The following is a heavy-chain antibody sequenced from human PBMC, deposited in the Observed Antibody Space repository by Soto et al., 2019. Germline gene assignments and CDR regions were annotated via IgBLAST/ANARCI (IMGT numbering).Heavy chain of an antibody. CDR3: AKDRKSGSGWYWDY. V-gene: IGHV3-23*01. J-gene: IGHJ4*02. Sequence: EVQLLESGGGLVQPGGSLRLSCVASGFTFSSYAMSWVRQAQGKGLEWVSGISGSGGSTSYADSVKGRFTISRDNSKNTLYLQMNSLRAEDTAVYYCAKDRKSGSGWYWDYWGQGSLVTVSS. CDR1: GFTFSSYA. D-gene: IGHD6-19*01. CDR2: ISGSGGST.